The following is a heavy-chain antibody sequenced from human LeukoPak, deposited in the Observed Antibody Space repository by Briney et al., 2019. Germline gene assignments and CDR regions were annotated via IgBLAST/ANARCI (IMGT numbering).Heavy chain of an antibody. Sequence: GASVKVSCKASGYTFTNYYIHWVRQAPGQGLEWMGWINSNRGGTNYAQKFQGRVTMTRDTSISTAYMELRSVRSDDTAVYYCARVPAGYTPDYWGQGTLVTVSS. CDR1: GYTFTNYY. V-gene: IGHV1-2*02. D-gene: IGHD5-24*01. CDR2: INSNRGGT. J-gene: IGHJ4*02. CDR3: ARVPAGYTPDY.